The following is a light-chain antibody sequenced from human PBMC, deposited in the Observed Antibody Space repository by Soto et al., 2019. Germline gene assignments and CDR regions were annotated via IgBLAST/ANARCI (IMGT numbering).Light chain of an antibody. CDR3: QQYNTLWT. Sequence: DIQMTQSPSTLSASVGDRVIITCRASQSISSWLAWYQQKPGKAPKLLIYKASNLENGVPSRFSGSGSGTEFTLTISSLQPDDFATYYCQQYNTLWTFGQGTKVEIK. J-gene: IGKJ1*01. CDR1: QSISSW. V-gene: IGKV1-5*03. CDR2: KAS.